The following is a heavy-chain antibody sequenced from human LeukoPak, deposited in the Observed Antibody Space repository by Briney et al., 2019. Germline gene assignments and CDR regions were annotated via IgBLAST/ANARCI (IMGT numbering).Heavy chain of an antibody. V-gene: IGHV1-69-2*01. CDR3: ATDLTMVRKDFDY. D-gene: IGHD3-10*01. J-gene: IGHJ4*02. CDR2: VDPEDGET. CDR1: GYTFTDYY. Sequence: ASVKVSCKVSGYTFTDYYMHWVQQAPGKGLEWMGLVDPEDGETIYAERFQGRVTITADTSTDTAYMELSSLRSEDTAVYYCATDLTMVRKDFDYWGQGTLVTVSS.